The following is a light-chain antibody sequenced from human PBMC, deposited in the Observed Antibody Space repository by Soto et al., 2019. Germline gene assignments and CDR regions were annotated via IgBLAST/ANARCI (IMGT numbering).Light chain of an antibody. CDR1: QSISDP. Sequence: GMKKSLAALSVYTGGRATLSCRASQSISDPLAWYQQKPGQAPRLPIYSASARATGFPARFSGSGSGTDFTLTISSLQSEDFAVYYCQQYNNWPWTFGQGT. CDR3: QQYNNWPWT. J-gene: IGKJ1*01. CDR2: SAS. V-gene: IGKV3-15*01.